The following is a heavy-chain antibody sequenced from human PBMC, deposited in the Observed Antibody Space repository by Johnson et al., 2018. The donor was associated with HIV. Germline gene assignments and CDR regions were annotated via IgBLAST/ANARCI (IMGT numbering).Heavy chain of an antibody. Sequence: VQLVESGGGLVQPGGSLRLSCAASGFTFSSYAMSWVRQAPGQGLEWVSAISGSGGSTYYADSVRGRFTISRDNSKNTLYLQMNSQRAEDSAVYYCAKLAIDYSGAWYGLTFDIWGQGTMVTVSS. CDR2: ISGSGGST. CDR1: GFTFSSYA. CDR3: AKLAIDYSGAWYGLTFDI. D-gene: IGHD6-19*01. V-gene: IGHV3-23*04. J-gene: IGHJ3*02.